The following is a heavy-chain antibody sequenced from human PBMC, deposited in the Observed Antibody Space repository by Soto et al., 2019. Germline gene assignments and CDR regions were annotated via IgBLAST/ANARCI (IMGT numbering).Heavy chain of an antibody. CDR2: IYYSGST. D-gene: IGHD3-10*01. CDR3: ARDRPNYGSGSDAVESLDY. J-gene: IGHJ4*02. V-gene: IGHV4-31*03. Sequence: QVQLQESGPGLVKPSQTLSLTCIVSGGSISSGGYYWSWIRQHPGKGLEWIGYIYYSGSTYYNPYLTRRVTISVDTSKNQFSLQLSSVTAADTAVYYCARDRPNYGSGSDAVESLDYWGQGTLVTVSS. CDR1: GGSISSGGYY.